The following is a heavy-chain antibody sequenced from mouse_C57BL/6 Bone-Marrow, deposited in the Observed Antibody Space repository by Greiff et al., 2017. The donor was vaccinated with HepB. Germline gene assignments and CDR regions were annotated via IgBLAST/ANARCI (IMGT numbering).Heavy chain of an antibody. D-gene: IGHD3-3*01. CDR3: ARRGLVYYFDY. CDR1: GYTFTSYW. J-gene: IGHJ2*01. Sequence: QVQLQQSGPELVKPGASVKMSCKASGYTFTSYWMHWVKQRPGQGLEWIGVIDPSDSYTNYNQKFKGKATLTVDTSSSTAYMQLSSLTSEDSAVYYCARRGLVYYFDYWGQGTTLTVSS. V-gene: IGHV1-59*01. CDR2: IDPSDSYT.